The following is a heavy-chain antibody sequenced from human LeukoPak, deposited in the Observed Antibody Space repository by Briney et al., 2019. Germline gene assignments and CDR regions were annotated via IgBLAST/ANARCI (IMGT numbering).Heavy chain of an antibody. CDR2: ISGSGGST. D-gene: IGHD3-22*01. V-gene: IGHV3-23*01. CDR3: VKSSDSSGYYYYFQH. Sequence: PGGSLRLSCAASGFTFSSYAMSWVRQAPGKGLEWVSAISGSGGSTYYADSVKGRFTISRDNSKNTLYLQMNSLRAEDTAVYYCVKSSDSSGYYYYFQHWGQGTLVTVSS. J-gene: IGHJ1*01. CDR1: GFTFSSYA.